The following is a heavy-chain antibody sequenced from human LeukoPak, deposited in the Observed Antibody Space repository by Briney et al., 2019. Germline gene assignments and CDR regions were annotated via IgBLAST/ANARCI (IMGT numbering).Heavy chain of an antibody. CDR2: IYHSGST. D-gene: IGHD3-10*01. CDR1: GGSISSSNW. J-gene: IGHJ4*02. Sequence: SGTLSLTCAVSGGSISSSNWWSWVRQPQGKGLEWIGEIYHSGSTNYNPSLKSRVTISVDKSKNQFSLKLSSVTAADTAVYYCARNYFGSGTYPFDYWGQGTLVTVSS. V-gene: IGHV4-4*02. CDR3: ARNYFGSGTYPFDY.